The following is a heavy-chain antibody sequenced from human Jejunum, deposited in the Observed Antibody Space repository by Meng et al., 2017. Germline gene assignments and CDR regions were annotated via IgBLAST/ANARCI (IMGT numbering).Heavy chain of an antibody. CDR1: GYIFNIYW. D-gene: IGHD3-22*01. CDR3: ARQGYYDNSSYHATSGYEKFDP. Sequence: GESLKISCKGSGYIFNIYWIAWVRQMPGKGLEWMGVIYPEDSDTRYSPSFQGQVTMSADKSINTAYLQWSSLKASDTAIYYCARQGYYDNSSYHATSGYEKFDPWGQGTQVTAPQ. V-gene: IGHV5-51*01. CDR2: IYPEDSDT. J-gene: IGHJ5*02.